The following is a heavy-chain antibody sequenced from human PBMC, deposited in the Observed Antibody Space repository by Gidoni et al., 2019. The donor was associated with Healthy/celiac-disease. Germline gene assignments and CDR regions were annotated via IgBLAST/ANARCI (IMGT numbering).Heavy chain of an antibody. CDR3: ARGLLAFDY. CDR1: GGSISSYY. Sequence: QVQLQESGPGLVKPSETLSLTCTVSGGSISSYYWSWIRQPPGKGLEWIGYIYYSGSTNYNPSRKSRVTISVDTSKNQFSLKLSSVTAADTAVYYCARGLLAFDYWGQGTLVTVSS. CDR2: IYYSGST. V-gene: IGHV4-59*01. D-gene: IGHD2-15*01. J-gene: IGHJ4*02.